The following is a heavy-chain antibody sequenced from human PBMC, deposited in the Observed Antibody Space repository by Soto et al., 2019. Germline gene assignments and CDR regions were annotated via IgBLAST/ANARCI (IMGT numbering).Heavy chain of an antibody. J-gene: IGHJ6*02. CDR3: ARDEGIISSGSYYYYGVDV. D-gene: IGHD3-22*01. CDR1: GDRVSSNSAA. V-gene: IGHV6-1*01. CDR2: TYYRSKWYN. Sequence: SQTLSLTCAISGDRVSSNSAAWHWIRQSPSRGLEWLGRTYYRSKWYNDYAVSVKSRITINPDTSKNQFSLQLNSVTPEDTAVYYCARDEGIISSGSYYYYGVDVWGQGTTVTVSS.